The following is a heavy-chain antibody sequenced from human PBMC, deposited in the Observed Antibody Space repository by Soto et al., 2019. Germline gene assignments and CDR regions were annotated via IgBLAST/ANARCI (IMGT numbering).Heavy chain of an antibody. D-gene: IGHD2-2*01. J-gene: IGHJ5*02. Sequence: QLLESGGGLVQPGGSVRLSCVASGFTFSSYAMTWVRQAPVKGLEWVSTIDGAGGGTYYAPSVMDRFTISKDTSKNTVFLQMNGLRDEDTAIYFYAKAPWGGNCNSHICSVWFDPWGQGTLVTVSS. CDR3: AKAPWGGNCNSHICSVWFDP. CDR2: IDGAGGGT. V-gene: IGHV3-23*01. CDR1: GFTFSSYA.